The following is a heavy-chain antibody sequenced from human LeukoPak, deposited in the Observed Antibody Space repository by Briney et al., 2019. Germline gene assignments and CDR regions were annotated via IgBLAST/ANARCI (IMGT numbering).Heavy chain of an antibody. D-gene: IGHD3-10*02. CDR1: GYSISSGYY. CDR2: IYYTGGT. Sequence: PSETLSLTCSVSGYSISSGYYWGWIRQPPGRGLEWIGSIYYTGGTLYNPSLKSRVSTSVDTSTNQFSLKLTSVTAADTAVYYCAKIPRKPRFGEFTFDYWGQGTLVTVSS. V-gene: IGHV4-38-2*02. CDR3: AKIPRKPRFGEFTFDY. J-gene: IGHJ4*02.